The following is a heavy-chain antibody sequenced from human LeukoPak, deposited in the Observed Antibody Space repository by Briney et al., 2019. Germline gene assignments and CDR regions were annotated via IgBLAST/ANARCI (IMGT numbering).Heavy chain of an antibody. V-gene: IGHV3-33*01. CDR3: VRDPSNSGWAFDY. J-gene: IGHJ4*02. CDR2: IWYNGKNK. D-gene: IGHD6-19*01. Sequence: GSLRLSCAASGFTFSTYAMHWVRQAPGKGLEWVAMIWYNGKNKHYADSVKGRFTISRDNSKNTLDLQMNSLRADDTAVYYCVRDPSNSGWAFDYWGQGTLVTVSS. CDR1: GFTFSTYA.